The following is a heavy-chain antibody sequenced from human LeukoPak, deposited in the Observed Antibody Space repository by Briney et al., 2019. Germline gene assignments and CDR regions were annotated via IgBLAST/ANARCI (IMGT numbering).Heavy chain of an antibody. CDR1: GYTFISYY. Sequence: ASVKVSCKASGYTFISYYINWVRQAPGQGLEWMGWINPNTGGTNYAQKFQGRVTMTRDSYISTVYMELCSLRYDDSAVFYCARTYYSGSGTSFYYYMDVWGKGTTVTISS. D-gene: IGHD3-10*01. V-gene: IGHV1-2*02. CDR2: INPNTGGT. J-gene: IGHJ6*03. CDR3: ARTYYSGSGTSFYYYMDV.